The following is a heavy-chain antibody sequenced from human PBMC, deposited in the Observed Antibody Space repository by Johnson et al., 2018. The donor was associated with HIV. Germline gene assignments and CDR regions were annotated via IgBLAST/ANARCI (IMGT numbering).Heavy chain of an antibody. J-gene: IGHJ3*02. CDR3: AREWSYSRWTYTFDI. D-gene: IGHD6-13*01. CDR1: GFTFSNFG. Sequence: VQLVESGGGVVQPGGSLRLSCAASGFTFSNFGMTWVRQAPGKGLEWVAFIHYDGSDECYAEAVKGRFTISRDNSKNTLYLQMNILRAKDTALYYCAREWSYSRWTYTFDIWGQGTMVTVSS. CDR2: IHYDGSDE. V-gene: IGHV3-30*02.